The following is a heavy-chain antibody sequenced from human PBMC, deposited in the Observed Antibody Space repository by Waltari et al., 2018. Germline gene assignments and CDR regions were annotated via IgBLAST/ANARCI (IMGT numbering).Heavy chain of an antibody. D-gene: IGHD2-15*01. CDR3: AREKGMVVAATGSGAFDI. CDR2: IYYSGST. J-gene: IGHJ3*02. CDR1: GGSISSYY. V-gene: IGHV4-59*01. Sequence: QVQLQESGPGLVKPSETLSLTCTVSGGSISSYYWSWIRQPPGKGLEWIGYIYYSGSTNYNPSRKSRVTISVDTSKNQFSLKLSSVTAADTAVYYCAREKGMVVAATGSGAFDIWGQGTMVTVSS.